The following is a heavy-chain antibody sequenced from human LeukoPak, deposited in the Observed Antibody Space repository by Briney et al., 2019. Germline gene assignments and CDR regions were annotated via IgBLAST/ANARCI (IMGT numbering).Heavy chain of an antibody. CDR1: GYTFTGYY. D-gene: IGHD3-22*01. CDR2: INPNSGGT. V-gene: IGHV1-2*02. CDR3: ARDGLRAYYYDSSGYYNWFDP. J-gene: IGHJ5*02. Sequence: ASVKASYKASGYTFTGYYMHWVRQAPGQGLEWMGWINPNSGGTNYAQKFQGRATMTRDTSISTAYMELSRLRSDDTAVYYCARDGLRAYYYDSSGYYNWFDPWGQGTLVTVSS.